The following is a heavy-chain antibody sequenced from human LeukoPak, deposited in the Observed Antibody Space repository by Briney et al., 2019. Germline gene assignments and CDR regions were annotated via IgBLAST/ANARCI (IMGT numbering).Heavy chain of an antibody. Sequence: SGTLSLTCAVYGGSFSGYYWSWIRQPPGKGLEWIGEINHSGSTNYNPSLKSRVTISVDTSKNQFSLKLSSVTAADTAVYYCAGVTVATGEYWGQGTLVTVSS. D-gene: IGHD5-12*01. CDR1: GGSFSGYY. CDR3: AGVTVATGEY. J-gene: IGHJ4*02. V-gene: IGHV4-34*01. CDR2: INHSGST.